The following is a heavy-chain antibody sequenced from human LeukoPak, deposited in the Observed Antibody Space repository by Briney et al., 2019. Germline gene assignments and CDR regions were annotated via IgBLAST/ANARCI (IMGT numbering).Heavy chain of an antibody. Sequence: KPSETLSLTCAVSGYSISSGYYWGWIRQSPGEGLEWIGNTYHSGSTYKNPSLKSRVTISLDTSKNQFSLKLSSVTAADTAMYYCARLSGAPVRHPIYHFDYWGQGTLVAVSS. J-gene: IGHJ4*02. D-gene: IGHD2-2*02. V-gene: IGHV4-38-2*01. CDR3: ARLSGAPVRHPIYHFDY. CDR2: TYHSGST. CDR1: GYSISSGYY.